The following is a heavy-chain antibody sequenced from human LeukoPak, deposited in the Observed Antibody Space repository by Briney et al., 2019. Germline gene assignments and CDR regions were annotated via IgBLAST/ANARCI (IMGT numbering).Heavy chain of an antibody. Sequence: SETLSLTCTVSGGSISSSSSYWGWIRQPAGKGLEWIGRIYYSGSTYYNPSLKSRVTISVDTSKNQFSLKLSSVTAADTAVYYCARPNTLSSTGFRYFDLWGRGTLVTVSS. D-gene: IGHD2-2*01. CDR3: ARPNTLSSTGFRYFDL. CDR2: IYYSGST. CDR1: GGSISSSSSY. V-gene: IGHV4-39*01. J-gene: IGHJ2*01.